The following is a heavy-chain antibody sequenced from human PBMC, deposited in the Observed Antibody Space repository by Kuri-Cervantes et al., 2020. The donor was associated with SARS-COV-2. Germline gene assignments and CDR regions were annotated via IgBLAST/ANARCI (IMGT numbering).Heavy chain of an antibody. V-gene: IGHV1-69*13. D-gene: IGHD1-1*01. CDR2: IIPIFGTA. J-gene: IGHJ4*02. CDR1: GGTFSSYA. CDR3: ARHRRGTRGYFDY. Sequence: SVKVSCKASGGTFSSYAISWVRQAPGQGLEWMGGIIPIFGTANYAQKFQGRVTITADESTSTAYMELSSLKASDTAMYYCARHRRGTRGYFDYWGQGTLVTVSS.